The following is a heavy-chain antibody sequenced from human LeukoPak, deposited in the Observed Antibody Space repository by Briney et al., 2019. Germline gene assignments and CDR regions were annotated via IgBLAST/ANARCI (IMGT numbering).Heavy chain of an antibody. CDR2: INHSGST. CDR1: GGSISSGSYY. D-gene: IGHD5-18*01. Sequence: SETLSLTCTVSGGSISSGSYYWSWIRQPPGKGLEWIGEINHSGSTNYNPSLKSRVTISVDTSKNQFSLKLSSVTAADTAVYYCARARQWIQLWPFDYWGQGTLVTVSS. J-gene: IGHJ4*02. CDR3: ARARQWIQLWPFDY. V-gene: IGHV4-39*07.